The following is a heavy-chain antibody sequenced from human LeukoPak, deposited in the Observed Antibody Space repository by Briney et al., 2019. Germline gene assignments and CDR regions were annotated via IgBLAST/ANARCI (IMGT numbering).Heavy chain of an antibody. CDR1: GGSISSYY. CDR2: IYYSGST. D-gene: IGHD2-2*01. V-gene: IGHV4-59*08. CDR3: ARHGRVVPAANHYYYYGMDV. Sequence: SETLSLTCTVSGGSISSYYWSWIRQPPGKGLEWIGYIYYSGSTNYNPSLKSRVTISVDTSKSQFSLKLSSVTAADTAVYYCARHGRVVPAANHYYYYGMDVWGQGTTVTVSS. J-gene: IGHJ6*02.